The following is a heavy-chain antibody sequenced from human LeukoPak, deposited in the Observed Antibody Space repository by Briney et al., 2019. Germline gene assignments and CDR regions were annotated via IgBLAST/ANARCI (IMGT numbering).Heavy chain of an antibody. D-gene: IGHD3-3*01. CDR3: ARGVNDFWSGYYTNYYYYYMDV. CDR1: GYTFSSYG. Sequence: ASVKVSCKASGYTFSSYGISWVRQAPGQGLEWMGWISAYNGNTNYAQKLQGRVTMTTDTSTSTAYMELRSLRSDDTAVYYCARGVNDFWSGYYTNYYYYYMDVWGKGTTVTVSS. V-gene: IGHV1-18*01. CDR2: ISAYNGNT. J-gene: IGHJ6*03.